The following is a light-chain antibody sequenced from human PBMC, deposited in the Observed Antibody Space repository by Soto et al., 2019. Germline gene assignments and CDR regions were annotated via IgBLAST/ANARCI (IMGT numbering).Light chain of an antibody. Sequence: DIVLTQSPGTLSLSPGERATLSCRPSQSVSSNHLAWYQQKPGQAPRLIIYGGSSRATGIHVRFSGGGSETDFTLTITRLEPEDFAVYYCQQYSSSRTFGQGTKVDIK. CDR1: QSVSSNH. J-gene: IGKJ1*01. CDR3: QQYSSSRT. V-gene: IGKV3-20*01. CDR2: GGS.